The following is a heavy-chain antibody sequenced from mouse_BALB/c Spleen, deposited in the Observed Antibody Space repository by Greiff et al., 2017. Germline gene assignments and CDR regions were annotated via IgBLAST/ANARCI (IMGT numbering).Heavy chain of an antibody. D-gene: IGHD2-1*01. V-gene: IGHV5-6-5*01. J-gene: IGHJ4*01. Sequence: DVKLVESGGGLVKPGGSLKLSCAASGFTFSSYAMSWVRQTPEKRLEWVASISSGGSTYYPDSVKGRFTISRDNARNILYLQMSSLRSEDTAMYYCARKGYGNLYYAMDYWGQGTSVTVSS. CDR2: ISSGGST. CDR1: GFTFSSYA. CDR3: ARKGYGNLYYAMDY.